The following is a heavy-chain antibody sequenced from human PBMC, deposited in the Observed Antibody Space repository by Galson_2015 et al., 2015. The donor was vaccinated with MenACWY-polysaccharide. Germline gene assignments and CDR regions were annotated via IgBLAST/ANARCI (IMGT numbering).Heavy chain of an antibody. D-gene: IGHD5-12*01. CDR3: ARDNSDRDIVATMDDEPFDY. CDR1: GYTFTSYG. Sequence: SVKVSCKASGYTFTSYGISWVRQAPGQGLEWMGWISAYNGNTNYAQKLQGRVTMTTDTSTSTAYMELRSLRSDDTAVYYCARDNSDRDIVATMDDEPFDYWGQGTLVTVSS. J-gene: IGHJ4*02. CDR2: ISAYNGNT. V-gene: IGHV1-18*01.